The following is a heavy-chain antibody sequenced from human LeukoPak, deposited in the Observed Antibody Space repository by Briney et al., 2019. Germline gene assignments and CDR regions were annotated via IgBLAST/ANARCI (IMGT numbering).Heavy chain of an antibody. Sequence: SQTLSLTFTVSGGSISSGVYYWSWIRQPPGKGLEWIGYINHNENTYYNPSLKSRVTISVDRSKNQFSLKLTSVTAADTAVYYCARGVLYWGQGTLVTVSS. CDR2: INHNENT. CDR1: GGSISSGVYY. D-gene: IGHD3-3*01. CDR3: ARGVLY. J-gene: IGHJ4*02. V-gene: IGHV4-30-2*01.